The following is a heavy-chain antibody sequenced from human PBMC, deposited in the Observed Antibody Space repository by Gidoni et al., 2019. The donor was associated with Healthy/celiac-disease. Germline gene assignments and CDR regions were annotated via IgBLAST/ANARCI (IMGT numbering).Heavy chain of an antibody. V-gene: IGHV4-39*01. CDR2: IYYSGST. D-gene: IGHD2-15*01. CDR1: GGSISSSSYY. Sequence: QLQLQESGPGLVKPSETLSLTCTVSGGSISSSSYYWGWIRQPPGKGLEWIGSIYYSGSTYYNPSLNSRVTISVDTSKNQFSLKLSSVTAADTAVYYCARQDIVVVVAATSAFDIWGQGTMVTVSS. J-gene: IGHJ3*02. CDR3: ARQDIVVVVAATSAFDI.